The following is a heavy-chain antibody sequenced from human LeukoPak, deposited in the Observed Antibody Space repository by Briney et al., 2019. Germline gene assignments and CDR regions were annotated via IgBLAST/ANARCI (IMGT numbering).Heavy chain of an antibody. CDR3: ARNSNDYGDYYY. CDR2: IYTSGST. V-gene: IGHV4-4*07. Sequence: SETLSLTCTVSGGSISSYYWGWIRQPAGKGLEWIGRIYTSGSTNYNPSLKSRVTMSVDTSKNQFSLKLSSVTAADTAVYYCARNSNDYGDYYYWGQGTLVTVSS. J-gene: IGHJ4*02. D-gene: IGHD4-17*01. CDR1: GGSISSYY.